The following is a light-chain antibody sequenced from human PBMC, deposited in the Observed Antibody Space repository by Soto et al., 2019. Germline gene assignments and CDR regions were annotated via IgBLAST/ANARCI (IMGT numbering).Light chain of an antibody. J-gene: IGLJ2*01. V-gene: IGLV3-21*02. CDR1: NIGSKS. CDR3: QVWDSSSDPDVV. Sequence: SYELTQPPSVSVAPGQTARITCGGTNIGSKSVHWYQQKPGQAPVLVVYDDSDRPSGIPERFSGSNSGNTATLTISRVEAGDEADYYCQVWDSSSDPDVVFGGGTQLTVL. CDR2: DDS.